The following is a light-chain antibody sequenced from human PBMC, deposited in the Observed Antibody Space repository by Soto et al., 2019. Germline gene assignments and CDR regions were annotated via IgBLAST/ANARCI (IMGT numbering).Light chain of an antibody. Sequence: EIVLTQSPATLSLSPGERATLSCRASQSVSSYLAWYQQKPGQAPRLLIYDASNSATGIPARFSGSGSGTDFTLTISSLEPEDFAAYDCQQRGTFGGGTKVEIK. V-gene: IGKV3-11*01. CDR1: QSVSSY. CDR2: DAS. J-gene: IGKJ4*01. CDR3: QQRGT.